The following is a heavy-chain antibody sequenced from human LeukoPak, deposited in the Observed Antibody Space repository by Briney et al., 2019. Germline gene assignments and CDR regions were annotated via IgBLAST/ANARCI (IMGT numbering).Heavy chain of an antibody. D-gene: IGHD2-15*01. CDR3: ARDTGCAGGTCFSFYDY. CDR2: IKEDGSQK. J-gene: IGHJ4*02. CDR1: GFTFSSYA. Sequence: GGSLRLSCAASGFTFSSYAMSWVRQAPGKGLEWVANIKEDGSQKYYVDSVKGRFTISRDNAKNSLYLQMDSLRAEDTAVYYCARDTGCAGGTCFSFYDYWGQGTLVTVSS. V-gene: IGHV3-7*01.